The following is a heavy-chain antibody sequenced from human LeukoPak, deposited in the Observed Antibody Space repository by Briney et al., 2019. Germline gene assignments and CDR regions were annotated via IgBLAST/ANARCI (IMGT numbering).Heavy chain of an antibody. V-gene: IGHV3-21*06. J-gene: IGHJ4*02. CDR1: GFTFSSYS. D-gene: IGHD3-10*01. CDR3: ARDLWFGELFQPFDY. Sequence: GGSLRLSCAASGFTFSSYSMNWVRPAPGKGLEGVSSIMSSSSYIYYADSVKGRLTITRENAKNALYLQMNSLRAEDTAVYYCARDLWFGELFQPFDYWGQGTLVTVSS. CDR2: IMSSSSYI.